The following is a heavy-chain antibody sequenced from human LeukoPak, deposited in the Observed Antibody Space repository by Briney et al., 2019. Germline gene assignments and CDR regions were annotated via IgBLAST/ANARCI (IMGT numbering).Heavy chain of an antibody. J-gene: IGHJ4*02. Sequence: GGSLRLSCAASGFTFSSYGMHWVRQAPGKGVEWVAVISYDGSNKYYADSVKGRFTISRDNSKNTLYLQMNSLRAEDTAVYYCAKDATRTTREPGGPLDYWGQGILVTVPS. CDR1: GFTFSSYG. CDR3: AKDATRTTREPGGPLDY. V-gene: IGHV3-30*18. D-gene: IGHD1-1*01. CDR2: ISYDGSNK.